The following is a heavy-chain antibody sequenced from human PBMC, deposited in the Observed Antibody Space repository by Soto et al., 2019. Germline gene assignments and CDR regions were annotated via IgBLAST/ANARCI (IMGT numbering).Heavy chain of an antibody. Sequence: GGSLRLSCEASGFTFSSYSFNWVRQAPGQGLEWVSFISSGGYTIYHADSLEGRFSISRDDAKNSVYLQMGGLRMDDTAVYYCVRSRREWFGVVPPSDVWGRGTLVTVSS. V-gene: IGHV3-48*01. CDR3: VRSRREWFGVVPPSDV. D-gene: IGHD3-3*01. CDR2: ISSGGYTI. J-gene: IGHJ4*02. CDR1: GFTFSSYS.